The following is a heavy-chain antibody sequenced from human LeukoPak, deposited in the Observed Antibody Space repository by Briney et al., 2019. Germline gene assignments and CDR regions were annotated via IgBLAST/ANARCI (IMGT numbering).Heavy chain of an antibody. J-gene: IGHJ5*02. V-gene: IGHV1-2*02. CDR2: INPNSGGT. D-gene: IGHD6-13*01. CDR3: ARAVLYSISWPNWFDP. Sequence: ASVKVSCKASGYTFTGYYMHWVRQAPGQGLEWMGWINPNSGGTNYAQKFQGRVTMTRDTSISTAYMELSRLRSDDTAVYYCARAVLYSISWPNWFDPWGQGTLVTVSS. CDR1: GYTFTGYY.